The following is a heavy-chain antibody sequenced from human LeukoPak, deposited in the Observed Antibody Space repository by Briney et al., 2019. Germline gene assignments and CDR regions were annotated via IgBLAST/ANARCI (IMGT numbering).Heavy chain of an antibody. J-gene: IGHJ3*01. CDR2: INPNSGDT. D-gene: IGHD1-14*01. CDR3: AREPADHRNRVFVF. V-gene: IGHV1-2*02. CDR1: ASTFTAYY. Sequence: ASVKVSRKASASTFTAYYMHWVRQAPGQGLEWMGWINPNSGDTKYAQKSPGRVNMSRDTSISTAYMELNRLRSDDTAAYYCAREPADHRNRVFVFWGQGALVTVSS.